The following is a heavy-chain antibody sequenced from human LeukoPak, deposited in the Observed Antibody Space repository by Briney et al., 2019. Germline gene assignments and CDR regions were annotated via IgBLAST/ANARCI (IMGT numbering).Heavy chain of an antibody. CDR1: GFTFNSYV. V-gene: IGHV3-23*01. CDR3: AKDLVSGDWYWRGFDS. J-gene: IGHJ4*02. CDR2: IGGSSGRT. Sequence: PGGSLRLSCAASGFTFNSYVMSWVRQAPGKGLEWVSAIGGSSGRTYYADSVRGRFTISRDNSKNTVHLQLNSLRGEDTAVYYCAKDLVSGDWYWRGFDSWGQGTLVTVSS. D-gene: IGHD6-19*01.